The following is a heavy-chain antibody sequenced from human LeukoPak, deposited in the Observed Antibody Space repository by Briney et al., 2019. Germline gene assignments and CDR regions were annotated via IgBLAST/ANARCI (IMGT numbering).Heavy chain of an antibody. J-gene: IGHJ4*02. D-gene: IGHD3-9*01. CDR2: IRYDGSNK. CDR3: AKADWYYFDY. V-gene: IGHV3-30*02. CDR1: GFTFSSYG. Sequence: GGSLRLSCAASGFTFSSYGMHWVRQAPGKGLEWVAFIRYDGSNKYYADSVKGRFTISRDNSRNTLYLQMNSLRAEDTAVYYCAKADWYYFDYWGQGTLVTVSS.